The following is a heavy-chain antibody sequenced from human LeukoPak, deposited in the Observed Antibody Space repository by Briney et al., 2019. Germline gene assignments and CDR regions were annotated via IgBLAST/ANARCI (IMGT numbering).Heavy chain of an antibody. Sequence: SETLSLTCTVSGGSISSSSYYWGWIRQPPGKWLEWIGSIYYSGSTDYNPSLKSRVTISVDTSKNQFSLKLSSVTAADTAVYHCARHLLEWLLFRAGWFDPWGQGTLVTVSS. D-gene: IGHD3-3*01. CDR2: IYYSGST. V-gene: IGHV4-39*01. J-gene: IGHJ5*02. CDR3: ARHLLEWLLFRAGWFDP. CDR1: GGSISSSSYY.